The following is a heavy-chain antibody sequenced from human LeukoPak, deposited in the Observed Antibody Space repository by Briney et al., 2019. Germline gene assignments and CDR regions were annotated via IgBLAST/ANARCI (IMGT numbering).Heavy chain of an antibody. J-gene: IGHJ4*02. CDR3: AGGWYGREFDY. D-gene: IGHD6-25*01. CDR1: GGSFSGYY. Sequence: SETLSLTCAVYGGSFSGYYWSWIRQPPGKGLEWIGEINHSGSTNYNPSLKSRVTISVDTSKNQLSLKLSSVTAGDTAVYYCAGGWYGREFDYWGQGTLVTVSS. V-gene: IGHV4-34*01. CDR2: INHSGST.